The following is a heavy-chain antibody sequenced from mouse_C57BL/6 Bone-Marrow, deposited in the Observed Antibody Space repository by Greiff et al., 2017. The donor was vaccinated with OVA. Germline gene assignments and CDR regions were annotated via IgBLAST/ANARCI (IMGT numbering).Heavy chain of an antibody. V-gene: IGHV1-19*01. CDR2: INPYNGGT. J-gene: IGHJ2*01. CDR3: ASRGGGYCFDY. Sequence: EVQLQQSGPVLVKPGASVKMSCKASGYTFTDYYMNWVKQSHGKSLEWIGVINPYNGGTSYNQKFKGKATLTVDKSSSTAYMELNSLTSEDSAVYYCASRGGGYCFDYWGQGTTRTVSS. CDR1: GYTFTDYY.